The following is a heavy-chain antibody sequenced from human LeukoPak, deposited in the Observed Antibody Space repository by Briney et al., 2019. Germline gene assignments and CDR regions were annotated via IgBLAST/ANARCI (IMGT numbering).Heavy chain of an antibody. CDR3: ARLVHWFDP. Sequence: SETLSLTCAVYGGSFSGYYWSWIRQPPGKGLEWIGETNHSGSTNYNPSLKSRVTISVDTSKNQFSLKLSSVTAADTAVYYCARLVHWFDPWGQGTLVTVSS. CDR2: TNHSGST. V-gene: IGHV4-34*01. D-gene: IGHD3-10*01. CDR1: GGSFSGYY. J-gene: IGHJ5*02.